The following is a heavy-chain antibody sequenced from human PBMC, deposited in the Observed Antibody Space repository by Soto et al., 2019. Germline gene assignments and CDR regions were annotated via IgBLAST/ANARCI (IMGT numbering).Heavy chain of an antibody. CDR2: IHPGDSDT. Sequence: PGESLKISCKNSVYSFPSYWIGWLRQMPLKVMEWMGIIHPGDSDTRYSPPFQGQVTISADKSFSTAYLQWSSLKASDTAVYYCARQYVGVPTVPMISYAHWGQGTQVTVS. V-gene: IGHV5-51*01. D-gene: IGHD2-21*01. CDR3: ARQYVGVPTVPMISYAH. CDR1: VYSFPSYW. J-gene: IGHJ4*02.